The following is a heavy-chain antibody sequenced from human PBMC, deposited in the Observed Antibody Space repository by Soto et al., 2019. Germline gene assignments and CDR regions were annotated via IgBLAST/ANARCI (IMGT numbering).Heavy chain of an antibody. CDR3: AREEGGGYDHRWFDP. J-gene: IGHJ5*02. V-gene: IGHV4-31*03. CDR1: GGSISSGGYY. CDR2: IYYSGST. D-gene: IGHD5-12*01. Sequence: QVQLQESGPGLVKPSQTLSLTCTVSGGSISSGGYYWSWIRQHPGKGLEWIGYIYYSGSTYYNPSPKSRATISVDTSKNQFSLKLSSVTAADTAVYYCAREEGGGYDHRWFDPWGQGTLVTVSS.